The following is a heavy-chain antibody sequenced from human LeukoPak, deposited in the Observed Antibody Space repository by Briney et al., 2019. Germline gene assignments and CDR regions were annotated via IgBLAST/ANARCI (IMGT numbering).Heavy chain of an antibody. CDR1: GFTFSSYG. Sequence: GGSLRLSCAASGFTFSSYGMHWVRQAPGKGLEWVAVISYDGSNKYYADSVKGRFTISRDNSKNTLYLQMNSLRAEDTAVYYCAKAQGALPLKVYFDYWGQGTLVTVSS. CDR2: ISYDGSNK. D-gene: IGHD3-10*01. J-gene: IGHJ4*02. V-gene: IGHV3-30*12. CDR3: AKAQGALPLKVYFDY.